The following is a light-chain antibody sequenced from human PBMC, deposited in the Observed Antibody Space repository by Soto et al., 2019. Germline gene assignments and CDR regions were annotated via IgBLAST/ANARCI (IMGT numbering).Light chain of an antibody. J-gene: IGLJ3*02. Sequence: SYELTQPPSVSVAPGKTASVACGGSHIGSKSVHWYQQKSGQAPVLVMYYDSDRPSGIPERCSGSNSGNTATLTISRVEAGDEADYYGQLWDISSGHVVFGGGTKLTVL. V-gene: IGLV3-21*01. CDR2: YDS. CDR1: HIGSKS. CDR3: QLWDISSGHVV.